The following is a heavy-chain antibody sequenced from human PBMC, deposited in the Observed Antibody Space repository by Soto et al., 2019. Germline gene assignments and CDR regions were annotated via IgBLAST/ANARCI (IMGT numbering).Heavy chain of an antibody. CDR2: ISSSSSYT. D-gene: IGHD6-13*01. V-gene: IGHV3-11*06. CDR1: GFTFSDYY. Sequence: GGSLRLSCAASGFTFSDYYMSWIRQAPGKGLEWVSYISSSSSYTNYADSVKGRFTISRDNAKNSLYLQMSSLRAEDTAVYYCAIAAAGDAFDIWGQGTMVTVSS. J-gene: IGHJ3*02. CDR3: AIAAAGDAFDI.